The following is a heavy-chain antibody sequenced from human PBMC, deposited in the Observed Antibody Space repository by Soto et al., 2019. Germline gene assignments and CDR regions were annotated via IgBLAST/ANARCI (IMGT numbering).Heavy chain of an antibody. V-gene: IGHV1-2*04. D-gene: IGHD2-2*01. CDR2: INPNSGGT. CDR1: GYTFTGFY. Sequence: ASVKVSCKASGYTFTGFYMHWVRQAPGQGLEWMGWINPNSGGTNYAQKFQGWVTMTRDTSISTAYMELSRLRSDDTAVYYCAREGGYCSSTSCHDAFDIWGQGTMVTVSS. J-gene: IGHJ3*02. CDR3: AREGGYCSSTSCHDAFDI.